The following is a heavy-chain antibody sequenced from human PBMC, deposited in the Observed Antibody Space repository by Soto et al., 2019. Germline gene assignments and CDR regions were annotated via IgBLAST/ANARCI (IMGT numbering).Heavy chain of an antibody. CDR2: ISGSGGST. V-gene: IGHV3-23*01. J-gene: IGHJ6*02. D-gene: IGHD4-4*01. Sequence: GGSLRLSCTASGLNFSSYAIRWVRQATGKGLEWVSAISGSGGSTYYADSVKGRFTISRDNSKNTLYLQMNSLRAEDTAVYYCAKVGSNYGYYYYGMDVWGQGTTVTVSS. CDR1: GLNFSSYA. CDR3: AKVGSNYGYYYYGMDV.